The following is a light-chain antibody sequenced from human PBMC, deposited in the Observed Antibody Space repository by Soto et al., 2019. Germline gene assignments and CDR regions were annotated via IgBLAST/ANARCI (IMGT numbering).Light chain of an antibody. J-gene: IGKJ4*01. CDR2: SAS. V-gene: IGKV1-9*01. CDR3: QQLYSHPLT. CDR1: QGITSY. Sequence: IQLTQSPSSLSASVGDRVIITCRASQGITSYLAWYQQRPGKAPRLLIYSASTLQSGVPSRFSGSGYGTDFSLTISNLQPEDFATYYCQQLYSHPLTFGGGTKVDIK.